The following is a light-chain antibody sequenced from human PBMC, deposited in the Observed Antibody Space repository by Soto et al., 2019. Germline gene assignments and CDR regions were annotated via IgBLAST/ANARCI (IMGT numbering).Light chain of an antibody. CDR3: QQYYSYPLT. CDR1: QGISSY. V-gene: IGKV1-8*01. CDR2: AAS. J-gene: IGKJ4*01. Sequence: IRMTQSPSSLSASTGDKVTITCRASQGISSYLAWYQQKPGKAPKLLFYAASTLQSGVPSRFSGSGSGTVFTLTISCLQSEDFATYYCQQYYSYPLTFGGGTKVDIK.